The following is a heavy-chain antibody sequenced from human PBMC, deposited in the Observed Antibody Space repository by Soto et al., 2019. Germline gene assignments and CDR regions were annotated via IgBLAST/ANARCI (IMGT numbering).Heavy chain of an antibody. CDR3: ARASRGFWSGYTLGY. CDR2: IHDSGNT. CDR1: GGSVTFYY. J-gene: IGHJ4*02. D-gene: IGHD3-3*01. V-gene: IGHV4-59*02. Sequence: QVQLQESGPGLVKPSETLSLTCSVSGGSVTFYYWTWLRQSPGRGLEWIGYIHDSGNTNYNPSFKSRLSLSIVASDNQFSLRLSSVTAADTAVYFCARASRGFWSGYTLGYWGRGTLVTVSS.